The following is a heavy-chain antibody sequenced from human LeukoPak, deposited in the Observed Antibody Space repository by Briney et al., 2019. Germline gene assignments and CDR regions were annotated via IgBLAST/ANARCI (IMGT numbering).Heavy chain of an antibody. J-gene: IGHJ1*01. V-gene: IGHV4-34*01. CDR3: ARLATYCSGGSCYWSHEYFQH. CDR2: IXXSXRT. D-gene: IGHD2-15*01. Sequence: IXXSXRTNYNPSLKSRVTMSVDTSTTPFSLKLRSVTAADTAVYYCARLATYCSGGSCYWSHEYFQHWGQGTLVTVSS.